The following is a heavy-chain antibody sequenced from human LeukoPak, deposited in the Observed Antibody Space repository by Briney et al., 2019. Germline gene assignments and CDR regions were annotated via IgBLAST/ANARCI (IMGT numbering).Heavy chain of an antibody. D-gene: IGHD4-23*01. CDR3: ARHGRIGGNSEGDAFDI. CDR2: IYLYGTT. J-gene: IGHJ3*02. CDR1: AGSISSSSW. Sequence: SETLSLTCSVSAGSISSSSWWSWVRQSPVKGLEWIGEIYLYGTTNYNPSLKSRVTISVDTSKNQFSLKLTSVTAADTAVYYCARHGRIGGNSEGDAFDIWGQGTMVTVSS. V-gene: IGHV4-4*02.